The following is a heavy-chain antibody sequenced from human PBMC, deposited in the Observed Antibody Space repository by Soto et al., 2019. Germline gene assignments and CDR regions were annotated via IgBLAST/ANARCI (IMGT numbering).Heavy chain of an antibody. CDR1: GGTFSSYA. CDR3: ARDPFGYCSSTSCSA. D-gene: IGHD2-2*03. V-gene: IGHV1-69*13. J-gene: IGHJ5*02. CDR2: IIPIFGTA. Sequence: SVNFSCKASGGTFSSYAISWVRQAPGQGLEWMGGIIPIFGTANYAQKFQGRVTITADESTSTAYMELSSVTAADTAVYYCARDPFGYCSSTSCSAWGQGTLVTVSS.